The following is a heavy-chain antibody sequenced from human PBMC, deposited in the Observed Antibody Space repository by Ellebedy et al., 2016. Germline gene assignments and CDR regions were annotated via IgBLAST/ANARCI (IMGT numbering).Heavy chain of an antibody. D-gene: IGHD1-1*01. CDR1: GYSFTSYW. CDR2: IFPGDSDA. V-gene: IGHV5-51*01. J-gene: IGHJ4*02. CDR3: TRHAPRLITLSGKWYFDH. Sequence: GESLKISXKGSGYSFTSYWIGWVRQMPGKGLEWMGVIFPGDSDARYSPSFQGRVTISVDKSFNTAYLHWSSLEASDTATYYCTRHAPRLITLSGKWYFDHWGQGTLVTVSS.